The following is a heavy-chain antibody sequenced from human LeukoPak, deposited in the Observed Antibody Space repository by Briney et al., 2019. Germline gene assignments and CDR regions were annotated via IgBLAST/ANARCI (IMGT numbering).Heavy chain of an antibody. CDR3: TTYSGSSRPFDY. J-gene: IGHJ4*02. CDR2: IKSKTDGGTT. CDR1: GSTFSNAW. V-gene: IGHV3-15*01. D-gene: IGHD1-26*01. Sequence: GSLRLSCAASGSTFSNAWMSWVRQAPGKGLEWVGRIKSKTDGGTTDYAAPVKGRFTISRDDSKNTLYLQMNSLKTEDTAVYYCTTYSGSSRPFDYWGQGTLVTVSS.